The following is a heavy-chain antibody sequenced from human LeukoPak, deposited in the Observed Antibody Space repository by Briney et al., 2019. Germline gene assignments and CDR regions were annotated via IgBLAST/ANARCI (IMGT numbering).Heavy chain of an antibody. CDR3: AREFRTTTWSFDAFDL. V-gene: IGHV1-2*02. Sequence: GASVKVSCKASGYTFTDYYMHWVRQAPGQGLDWVGWINPTSGATNYAQKFQGRVTMTRDTSNNTSYMELSRLRSDDTAVYYCAREFRTTTWSFDAFDLWGLGTMVTVSS. CDR1: GYTFTDYY. D-gene: IGHD1/OR15-1a*01. CDR2: INPTSGAT. J-gene: IGHJ3*01.